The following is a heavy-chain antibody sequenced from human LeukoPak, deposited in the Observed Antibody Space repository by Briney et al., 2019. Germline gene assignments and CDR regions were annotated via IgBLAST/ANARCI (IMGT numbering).Heavy chain of an antibody. J-gene: IGHJ4*02. CDR2: IYYSGST. D-gene: IGHD3-22*01. CDR1: GGSVSSGSYY. Sequence: SETLSLTCTVSGGSVSSGSYYWSWIRQPPGKGLEWIGYIYYSGSTNYNPSLKSRVTISVDTSKNQFSLKPSSVTAADTAVYYCARRYYYDSSGYYQYYFDYWGQGTLVTVSS. V-gene: IGHV4-61*01. CDR3: ARRYYYDSSGYYQYYFDY.